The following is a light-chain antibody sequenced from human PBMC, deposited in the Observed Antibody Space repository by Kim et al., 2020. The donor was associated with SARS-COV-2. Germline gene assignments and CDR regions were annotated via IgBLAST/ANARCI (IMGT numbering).Light chain of an antibody. Sequence: SASVGARVTITCRASQSISNYLNWYQQEPGKAPKLLIYAASSLQSGVSSMFSGSGSGTDFTLTIGSLQPEDFATYFCQQSYKTPFSFGQGTKLEI. CDR2: AAS. CDR1: QSISNY. CDR3: QQSYKTPFS. V-gene: IGKV1-39*01. J-gene: IGKJ2*03.